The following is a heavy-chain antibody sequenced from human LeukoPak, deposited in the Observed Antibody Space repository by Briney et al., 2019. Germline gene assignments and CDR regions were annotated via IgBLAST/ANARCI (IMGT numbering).Heavy chain of an antibody. Sequence: GGSLRLSCAASGFTVSSNYMSWVRQAPGKGLEWVAVISVDGSNKYYTDSVKGRFTISRDNSKNTLYLQMNSLRPDDTAVYYCARDEGAYCSGDTCYPGYFQHWGQGTLVTVSS. CDR3: ARDEGAYCSGDTCYPGYFQH. CDR1: GFTVSSNY. D-gene: IGHD2-15*01. V-gene: IGHV3-30*03. J-gene: IGHJ1*01. CDR2: ISVDGSNK.